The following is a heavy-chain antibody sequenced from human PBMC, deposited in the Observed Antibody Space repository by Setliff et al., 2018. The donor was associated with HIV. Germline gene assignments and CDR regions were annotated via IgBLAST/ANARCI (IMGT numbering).Heavy chain of an antibody. Sequence: LSLTCTVSGGSISSVGYYWSWIRQHPGKGLEWIGYIYHSGSTYYNPSLKSRVTISVDTSKNQFSLKLSSVTAADTAVYYCARHDGMKAARRYNNDYMDVWGKGTTVTVSS. CDR1: GGSISSVGYY. CDR3: ARHDGMKAARRYNNDYMDV. CDR2: IYHSGST. D-gene: IGHD6-6*01. J-gene: IGHJ6*03. V-gene: IGHV4-31*03.